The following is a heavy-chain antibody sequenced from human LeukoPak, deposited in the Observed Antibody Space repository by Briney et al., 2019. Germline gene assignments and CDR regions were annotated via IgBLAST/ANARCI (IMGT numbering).Heavy chain of an antibody. V-gene: IGHV4-61*02. J-gene: IGHJ4*02. D-gene: IGHD4-23*01. CDR1: GGSISSGSYY. CDR3: ATTVVNYGVDS. CDR2: IYTSGST. Sequence: PSQTLSLTCTVSGGSISSGSYYWSWIRQPAGKGLEWIGRIYTSGSTYYNPSLKSRVTISVDTSKNQFSLKLSSVTAADTAVYYCATTVVNYGVDSWGQGTLVTVSS.